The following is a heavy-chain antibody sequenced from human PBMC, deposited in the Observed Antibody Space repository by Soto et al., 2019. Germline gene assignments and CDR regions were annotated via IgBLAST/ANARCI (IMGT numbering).Heavy chain of an antibody. J-gene: IGHJ4*02. CDR3: ARGRITIFGVVITGGYYFDY. Sequence: SETLSLTCTVSGGSVSSGSYYWSWIRQPPGKGLEWIGYIYYGGSTNYNPSLKSRVTISVDTSKNQFSLKLSSVTAADTAVYYCARGRITIFGVVITGGYYFDYWGQGTLVTVSS. V-gene: IGHV4-61*01. CDR1: GGSVSSGSYY. CDR2: IYYGGST. D-gene: IGHD3-3*01.